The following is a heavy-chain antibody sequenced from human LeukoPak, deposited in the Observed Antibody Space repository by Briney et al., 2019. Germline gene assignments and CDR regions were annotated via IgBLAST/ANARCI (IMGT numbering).Heavy chain of an antibody. CDR1: GFTFSNYG. D-gene: IGHD5-18*01. J-gene: IGHJ6*03. V-gene: IGHV3-23*01. Sequence: GGTLRLSCAASGFTFSNYGVSWVRQAPGKGLEWVSAIGHSGSNTYYADSVKGRFTISRDNSKNTLYLQMNSLRAEDTAVYYCAKIDTAMVRDYYYYYMDVWGKGTTVTVSS. CDR2: IGHSGSNT. CDR3: AKIDTAMVRDYYYYYMDV.